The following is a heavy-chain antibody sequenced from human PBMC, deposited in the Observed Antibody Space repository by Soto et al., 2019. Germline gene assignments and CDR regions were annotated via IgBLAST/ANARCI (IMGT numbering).Heavy chain of an antibody. J-gene: IGHJ4*02. CDR2: MNPNSGNT. CDR3: ARVGGYDSSGYYYAGGSDY. CDR1: GYTFTSYD. D-gene: IGHD3-22*01. Sequence: QVQLVQSGAEVKKPGASVKVSCKASGYTFTSYDINWVRQATGQGLEWMGWMNPNSGNTGYAQKFQGRVTMTRNTSISTADMELSSLRSEDTAVYYCARVGGYDSSGYYYAGGSDYWGQGTLVTVSS. V-gene: IGHV1-8*01.